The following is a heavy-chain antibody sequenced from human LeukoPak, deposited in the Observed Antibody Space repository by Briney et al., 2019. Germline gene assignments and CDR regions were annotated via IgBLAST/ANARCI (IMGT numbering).Heavy chain of an antibody. D-gene: IGHD6-13*01. CDR2: IKSKTDGGTT. V-gene: IGHV3-15*01. J-gene: IGHJ3*02. CDR3: TTALAPYSSSWYGAFDI. Sequence: GGSLRLSCAASGFTFSNAWMSWVRQAPGKGLEWVGRIKSKTDGGTTDYAAPVKGRFTISRDDSKNTLYLQMNSLKTEDTAVYYCTTALAPYSSSWYGAFDIWGQGTMVTVSS. CDR1: GFTFSNAW.